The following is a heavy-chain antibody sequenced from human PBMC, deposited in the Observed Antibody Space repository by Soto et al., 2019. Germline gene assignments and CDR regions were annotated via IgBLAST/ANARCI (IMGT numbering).Heavy chain of an antibody. CDR1: GFTFSSYA. CDR3: AIFSPRGGRSIVVVPAATLHGY. V-gene: IGHV3-23*01. CDR2: ISGSGGST. Sequence: GGSLRLSCAASGFTFSSYAMSWVRQAPGKGLEWVSAISGSGGSTYYADSVKGRFTISRDNSKNTLYLQMNGLRAEETAVYYCAIFSPRGGRSIVVVPAATLHGYWGQGTLVTVSS. J-gene: IGHJ4*02. D-gene: IGHD2-2*01.